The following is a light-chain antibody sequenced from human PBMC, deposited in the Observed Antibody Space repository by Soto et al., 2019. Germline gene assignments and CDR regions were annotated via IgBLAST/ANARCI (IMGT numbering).Light chain of an antibody. V-gene: IGKV3-15*01. J-gene: IGKJ2*01. CDR1: QSVGSY. Sequence: EIVITQSPATLSVSLGDRATLSCRASQSVGSYLAWYQQKPGQAPRLLIYGASTRATGIPARFSGSGSETDFTLTISSLQSEDFAVYYCQQYDSWPPSYTFGQGTKLEIK. CDR3: QQYDSWPPSYT. CDR2: GAS.